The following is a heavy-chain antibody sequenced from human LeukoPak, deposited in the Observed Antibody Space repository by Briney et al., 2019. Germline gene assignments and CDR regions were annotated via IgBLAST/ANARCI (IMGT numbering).Heavy chain of an antibody. D-gene: IGHD3-22*01. CDR3: ARDRGDYYDSSGYYYGPERSYHY. V-gene: IGHV3-64*04. J-gene: IGHJ4*02. CDR2: ISSNGGST. Sequence: SGGSLRLSCSASGFTFSSYAMHWVRQAPGKGLEYVSAISSNGGSTYYADSVKGRFTISRDNSKNTLYLQMNSLRAEDTAVYYCARDRGDYYDSSGYYYGPERSYHYWGQGTLVTVSS. CDR1: GFTFSSYA.